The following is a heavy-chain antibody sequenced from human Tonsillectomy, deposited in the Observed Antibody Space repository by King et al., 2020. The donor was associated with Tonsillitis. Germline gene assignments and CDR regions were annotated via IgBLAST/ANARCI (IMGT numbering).Heavy chain of an antibody. Sequence: VQLVESGGGLVQPGRSLTLSCAASEFLFDDYAIHWVRQAPGEGLEWGSGISWKSGSIGFADSVEGRFTISRDNAKNPVYLQMNRLRTEDTAFYYCVKDQGGLPLLWWGAFESWGQGTLVAVSS. V-gene: IGHV3-9*01. J-gene: IGHJ4*02. CDR1: EFLFDDYA. CDR2: ISWKSGSI. D-gene: IGHD2-21*01. CDR3: VKDQGGLPLLWWGAFES.